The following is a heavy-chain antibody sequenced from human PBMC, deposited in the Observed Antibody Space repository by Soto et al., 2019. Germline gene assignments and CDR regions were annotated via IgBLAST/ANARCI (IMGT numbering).Heavy chain of an antibody. V-gene: IGHV1-3*01. CDR2: INSGNGNA. Sequence: ASEKVSCKASGYNFSTHALLWVRQAPGQGREWMGWINSGNGNANYSQKFQGRAPMTRYASGSTAFFELSSMKLKDTAVYYCSRGERLYYFYCYMDVWGQGSTVTVSS. CDR3: SRGERLYYFYCYMDV. CDR1: GYNFSTHA. J-gene: IGHJ6*02. D-gene: IGHD3-3*01.